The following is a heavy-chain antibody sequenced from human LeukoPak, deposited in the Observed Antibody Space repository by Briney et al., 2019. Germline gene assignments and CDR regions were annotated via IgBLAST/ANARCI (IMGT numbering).Heavy chain of an antibody. D-gene: IGHD3-10*01. CDR2: ISAYNGNT. Sequence: EASVKVSCKASGYTFTNDGISWVRQAPGQGLEWMGWISAYNGNTNYAQKLQGRVTMTTDTSTSTAYVELRSLRSDDTAVYYCARDLWFGEHYYYGMDVWGQGTTVTVSS. CDR3: ARDLWFGEHYYYGMDV. V-gene: IGHV1-18*01. CDR1: GYTFTNDG. J-gene: IGHJ6*02.